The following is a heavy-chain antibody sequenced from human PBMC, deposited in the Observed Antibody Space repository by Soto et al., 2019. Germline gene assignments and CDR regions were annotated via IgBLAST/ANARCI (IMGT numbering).Heavy chain of an antibody. CDR3: ARADILTGYLDYYYYYYMDV. V-gene: IGHV4-59*01. Sequence: PSETLSLTCTVSGGSISSYDGSWIRQPPGKGLEWIGYIYYSGSTNYNPHLKSRVTISVDKYKNQFSLKLSSVTAADTAVYYCARADILTGYLDYYYYYYMDVWGKGTTVTVSS. CDR2: IYYSGST. CDR1: GGSISSYD. D-gene: IGHD3-9*01. J-gene: IGHJ6*03.